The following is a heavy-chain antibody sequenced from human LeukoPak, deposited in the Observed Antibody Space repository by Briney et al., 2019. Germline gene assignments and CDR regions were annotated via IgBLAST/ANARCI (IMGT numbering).Heavy chain of an antibody. Sequence: GGSLRLSCAASGFTVSSNYMSWVRQAPGKGLEWVSVLYSGGTTYYADSVKGRFTISRDNSKNTLYLQMNGLRAEDTAVYYCAKYIAARPGEDAFDIWGQGTMVTVSS. J-gene: IGHJ3*02. V-gene: IGHV3-53*01. CDR1: GFTVSSNY. D-gene: IGHD6-6*01. CDR3: AKYIAARPGEDAFDI. CDR2: LYSGGTT.